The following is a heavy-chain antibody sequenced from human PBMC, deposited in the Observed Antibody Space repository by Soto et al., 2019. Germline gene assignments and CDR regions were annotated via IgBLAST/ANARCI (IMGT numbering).Heavy chain of an antibody. D-gene: IGHD2-2*01. V-gene: IGHV4-31*03. J-gene: IGHJ5*02. CDR3: ARDRRLSTSCWFDP. CDR1: GVSISSGGYY. CDR2: IYYSGST. Sequence: PSETLSLTCTVSGVSISSGGYYWSWLRQHPGKGLEWIGYIYYSGSTYYNPSLKSRVTISVDTSKNQFSLKLSSVTAADTAVYYCARDRRLSTSCWFDPWGQGTLVTVSS.